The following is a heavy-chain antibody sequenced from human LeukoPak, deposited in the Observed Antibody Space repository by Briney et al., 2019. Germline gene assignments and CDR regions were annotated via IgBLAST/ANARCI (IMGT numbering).Heavy chain of an antibody. CDR2: INIDGTST. V-gene: IGHV3-74*01. J-gene: IGHJ4*02. Sequence: GGSLRLSCAASGFTFSNYWMHWVRQVPGKGLVCVSRINIDGTSTSYADSVKGRFTISRDNAKNALYLQMNSLRAEDTAVFYCAKGTTDYDASDPLDFWGQGTLVTVSS. CDR1: GFTFSNYW. D-gene: IGHD3-16*01. CDR3: AKGTTDYDASDPLDF.